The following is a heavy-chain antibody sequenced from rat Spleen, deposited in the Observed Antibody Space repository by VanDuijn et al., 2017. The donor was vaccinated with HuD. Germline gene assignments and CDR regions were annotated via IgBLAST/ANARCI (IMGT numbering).Heavy chain of an antibody. V-gene: IGHV5S13*01. CDR2: ISTSGGST. CDR3: ARQGNYYWYFDF. Sequence: EVQLVESGGGLVQPGRSLKLSCAASGFTFSNYGMAWVRQTPTKGLEWVASISTSGGSTYYRESVKGRYTISRDNAKSTLFLQMDSLRSEDTATYYCARQGNYYWYFDFWGPGTMVTVSS. CDR1: GFTFSNYG. J-gene: IGHJ1*01.